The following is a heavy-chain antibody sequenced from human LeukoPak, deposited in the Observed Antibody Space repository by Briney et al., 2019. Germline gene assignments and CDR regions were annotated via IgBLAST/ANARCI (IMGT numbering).Heavy chain of an antibody. V-gene: IGHV1-18*04. D-gene: IGHD2/OR15-2a*01. J-gene: IGHJ4*02. CDR3: ARACTTFITQWCFSDF. CDR2: INPQNGNT. CDR1: GYSFTTYV. Sequence: ASVKVSCKASGYSFTTYVITWVRQAPRQGREWLGWINPQNGNTNFAQRFQGRVTMTTHTSTNTAYMELRSLTSDDTAVYYCARACTTFITQWCFSDFWGQGTLVTVSS.